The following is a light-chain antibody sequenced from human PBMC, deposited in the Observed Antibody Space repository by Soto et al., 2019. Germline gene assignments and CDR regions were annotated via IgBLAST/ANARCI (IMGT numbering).Light chain of an antibody. V-gene: IGLV1-47*01. CDR1: SSNIGSNY. J-gene: IGLJ2*01. Sequence: QSVLTQPPSASGTPGRRVTISCSGSSSNIGSNYVYWYQQLPGTAPKLLIYRNNQRPSGVPDRFSGSKSGTSASLAISGLRSEDEADYYCAAWDDSLSGHVVFGGGTQLTVL. CDR2: RNN. CDR3: AAWDDSLSGHVV.